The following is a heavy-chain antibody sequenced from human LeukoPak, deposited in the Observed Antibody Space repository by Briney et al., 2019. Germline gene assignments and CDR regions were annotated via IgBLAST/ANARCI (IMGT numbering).Heavy chain of an antibody. V-gene: IGHV4-34*01. CDR1: GGSFSCYS. CDR2: INHSGST. J-gene: IGHJ4*02. D-gene: IGHD3-22*01. CDR3: ARGAYYYDSSGYSATFDY. Sequence: SGTLSLTFAVYGGSFSCYSWSWIRQPPGKGLEWIGEINHSGSTKNSPSLKRRVPIPVVTTKIQFSPKPRTVTPADTAVYYCARGAYYYDSSGYSATFDYWGQGTLVTVSS.